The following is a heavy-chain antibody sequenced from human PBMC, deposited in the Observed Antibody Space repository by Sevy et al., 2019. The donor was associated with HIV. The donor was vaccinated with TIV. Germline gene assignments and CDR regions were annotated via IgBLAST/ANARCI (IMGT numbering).Heavy chain of an antibody. CDR3: ARDTNWIVASAASADFA. V-gene: IGHV3-48*01. D-gene: IGHD3-22*01. CDR2: ISSSSNLI. J-gene: IGHJ5*02. CDR1: GITFSSYS. Sequence: GGSLRLSCAASGITFSSYSMNWVRQAPGKGLEWISYISSSSNLIYYADSVKGRFTVSRDNAKNSLYLEMNSLRVEDTAIYSCARDTNWIVASAASADFAWGQGTLVTVSS.